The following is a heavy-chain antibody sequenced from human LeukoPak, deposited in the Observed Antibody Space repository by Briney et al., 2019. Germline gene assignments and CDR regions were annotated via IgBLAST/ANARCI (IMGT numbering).Heavy chain of an antibody. CDR1: GYTFTGYY. Sequence: ASVKVSCKASGYTFTGYYMRWVRQAPGQGLEWMGWINPNSGGTNYAQKFQGRVTMTRDTSISTAYMELSRLRSDDTAVYYCARDPKPEYGMDVWGQGTTVTVSS. J-gene: IGHJ6*02. CDR3: ARDPKPEYGMDV. CDR2: INPNSGGT. V-gene: IGHV1-2*02.